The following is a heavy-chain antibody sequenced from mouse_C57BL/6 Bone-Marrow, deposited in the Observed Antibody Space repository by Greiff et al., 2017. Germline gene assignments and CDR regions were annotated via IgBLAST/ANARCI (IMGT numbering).Heavy chain of an antibody. D-gene: IGHD3-2*02. Sequence: QVQLEQSGAELVKPGASVKLSCKASGYTFTEYTIHWVKQRSGQGLEWIGWFYPGSGSIKYNEKFKGKATLTADKSSSTAYMELSRLTSEDSAVYFCARHEKRTAQARYAVDYWGQGTSVTVSS. CDR3: ARHEKRTAQARYAVDY. V-gene: IGHV1-62-2*01. CDR2: FYPGSGSI. CDR1: GYTFTEYT. J-gene: IGHJ4*01.